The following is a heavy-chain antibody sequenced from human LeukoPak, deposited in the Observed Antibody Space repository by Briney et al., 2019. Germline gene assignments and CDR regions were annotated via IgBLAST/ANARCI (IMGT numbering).Heavy chain of an antibody. J-gene: IGHJ3*02. V-gene: IGHV3-30-3*01. Sequence: GGSPRLSCVASGFTFSNYAMHWVRQAPGKGLEWVAVISFDESNIYYADSVKGRFTISRDNSKNTLYLQMNTLRAEDTAVYYCAREFLTQIAVVTASLGAFDIWGQGTMVTVSS. CDR3: AREFLTQIAVVTASLGAFDI. D-gene: IGHD2-21*02. CDR2: ISFDESNI. CDR1: GFTFSNYA.